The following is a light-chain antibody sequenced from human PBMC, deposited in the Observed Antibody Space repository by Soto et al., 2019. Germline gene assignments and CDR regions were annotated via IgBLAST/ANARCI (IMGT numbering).Light chain of an antibody. V-gene: IGLV4-69*01. Sequence: QPVLTQSPSASASLGASVKLTCTLSSGHSSYAIAWHQQQPEKGPRYLMKLNSDGSHSKGDGIPDRFSGSSSGAERYLTISSLQSEDEPDYYCQTWGTGTVVFGGGTKLTV. J-gene: IGLJ2*01. CDR3: QTWGTGTVV. CDR2: LNSDGSH. CDR1: SGHSSYA.